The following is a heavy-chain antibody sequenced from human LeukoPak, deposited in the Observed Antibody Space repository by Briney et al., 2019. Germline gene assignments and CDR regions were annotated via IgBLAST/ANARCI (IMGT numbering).Heavy chain of an antibody. D-gene: IGHD3-16*01. V-gene: IGHV1-46*01. CDR2: INPSGGST. J-gene: IGHJ4*02. Sequence: ASVKVSCKASGYTFTSNYMHWVRQAPGQGLEWMGMINPSGGSTSYAQKFQGRVTMTRDTSISTAYMELSRLRSDDTAVYYCARPLGSQGSYPLYNYWGQGTLVTVSS. CDR1: GYTFTSNY. CDR3: ARPLGSQGSYPLYNY.